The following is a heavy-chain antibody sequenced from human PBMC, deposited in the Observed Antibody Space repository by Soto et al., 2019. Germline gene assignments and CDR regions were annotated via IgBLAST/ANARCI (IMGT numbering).Heavy chain of an antibody. CDR2: IYYSGST. CDR3: ARHLLGIAAAGRGDWFDP. J-gene: IGHJ5*02. Sequence: QLQLQESGPGLVKPSETLSLTCTVSGGSISSSSYYWGWIRQPPGKGLEWIGSIYYSGSTYYNPSLKSRVTISVDTSKNQFSLKLSSVTAADTAVYYCARHLLGIAAAGRGDWFDPWGQGTLVTVSS. CDR1: GGSISSSSYY. V-gene: IGHV4-39*01. D-gene: IGHD6-13*01.